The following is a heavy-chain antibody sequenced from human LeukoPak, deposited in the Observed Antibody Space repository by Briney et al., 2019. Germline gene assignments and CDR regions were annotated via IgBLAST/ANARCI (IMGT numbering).Heavy chain of an antibody. CDR1: GGSISSYY. Sequence: PSETPSLTCTVSGGSISSYYWSWIRQPPGKGLEWIGYIYYSGSTNYNPSLKSRVTISVDTSKNQFSLKLSSVTAADTAVYYCARAVAVPINWFDPWGQGTLVTVSS. CDR2: IYYSGST. J-gene: IGHJ5*02. CDR3: ARAVAVPINWFDP. V-gene: IGHV4-59*01. D-gene: IGHD6-19*01.